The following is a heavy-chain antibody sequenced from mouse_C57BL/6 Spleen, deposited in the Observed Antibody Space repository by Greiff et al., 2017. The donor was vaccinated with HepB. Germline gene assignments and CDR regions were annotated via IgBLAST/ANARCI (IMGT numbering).Heavy chain of an antibody. CDR2: IYPGSGST. CDR1: GYTFTSYW. Sequence: QVQLQQPGAELVKPGASVKMSCKASGYTFTSYWITWVKQRPGQGLEWIGDIYPGSGSTNYNEKFKSKATLTVDKSSSTAYMQLSSLTSEDSAVYYCARKRVRHGLWAMDYWGQGTSVTVSS. CDR3: ARKRVRHGLWAMDY. D-gene: IGHD2-14*01. V-gene: IGHV1-55*01. J-gene: IGHJ4*01.